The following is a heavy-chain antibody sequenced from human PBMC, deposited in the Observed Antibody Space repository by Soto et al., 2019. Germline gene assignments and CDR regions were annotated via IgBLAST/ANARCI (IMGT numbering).Heavy chain of an antibody. J-gene: IGHJ5*02. CDR3: ARDHSGEWFDP. Sequence: QVQLQESGPGLVKPSQTLSLTCTVSGGSISSCGYYWIWIRQHPGKGLEWIGYIYSSWRTYSNPSLKNHVTISVYPYKNHFSLKLSSVTASATAVCYCARDHSGEWFDPWGQGTLVTVSS. CDR1: GGSISSCGYY. V-gene: IGHV4-31*01. CDR2: IYSSWRT.